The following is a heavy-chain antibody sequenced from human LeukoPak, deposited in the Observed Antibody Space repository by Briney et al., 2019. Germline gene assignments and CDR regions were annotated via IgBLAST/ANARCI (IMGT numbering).Heavy chain of an antibody. CDR2: ISYDGSNK. CDR1: GFTFNNYG. D-gene: IGHD5-18*01. V-gene: IGHV3-30*18. Sequence: GGSLRLSCAASGFTFNNYGMHWVRQAPGKGLEWVAVISYDGSNKYYADSVKGRFTISRDNSKNTLYLQMNSLRAEDTAVYYCAKGKDVDTAMVTGYWGQGTLVTVSS. CDR3: AKGKDVDTAMVTGY. J-gene: IGHJ4*02.